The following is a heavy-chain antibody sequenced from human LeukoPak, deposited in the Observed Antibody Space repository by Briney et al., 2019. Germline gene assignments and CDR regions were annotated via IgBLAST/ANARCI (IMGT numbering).Heavy chain of an antibody. CDR3: ARDYDSSGYHYWYFDL. CDR2: IYSGGST. CDR1: GFSVSSNY. D-gene: IGHD3-22*01. J-gene: IGHJ2*01. Sequence: GGSLRLSCAASGFSVSSNYMSWVRQDPGKGLEWVSVIYSGGSTYYADSVKGRFTISRDSSKNTLYLQMNSLRAEDTAVYYCARDYDSSGYHYWYFDLWGRGTLVTVSS. V-gene: IGHV3-53*01.